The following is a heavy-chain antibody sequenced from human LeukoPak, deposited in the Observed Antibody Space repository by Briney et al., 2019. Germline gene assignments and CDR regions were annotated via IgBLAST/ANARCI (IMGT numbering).Heavy chain of an antibody. J-gene: IGHJ6*03. Sequence: GGSLRLSCAASGFTFSSYSMNWVRQAPGKGLEWVSSISSSSSYIYYADSVKGRFTISRDNAKNSLYLQMNSLRAEDTAVYYCARASDIVATITNYMDVWGKGTTVTISS. CDR1: GFTFSSYS. D-gene: IGHD5-12*01. CDR2: ISSSSSYI. V-gene: IGHV3-21*01. CDR3: ARASDIVATITNYMDV.